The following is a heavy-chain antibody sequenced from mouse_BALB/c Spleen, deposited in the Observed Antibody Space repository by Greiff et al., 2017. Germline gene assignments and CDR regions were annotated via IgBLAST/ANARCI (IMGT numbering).Heavy chain of an antibody. CDR3: ARPYYGNYDFDY. V-gene: IGHV5-6-5*01. CDR2: ISSGGST. Sequence: DVMLVESGGGLVKPGGSLKLSCAASGFTFSSYAMSWVRQTPEKRLEWVASISSGGSTYYPDSVKGRFTISRDNARNILYLQMSSLRSEDTAMYYCARPYYGNYDFDYWGQGTTLTVSS. J-gene: IGHJ2*01. CDR1: GFTFSSYA. D-gene: IGHD2-10*01.